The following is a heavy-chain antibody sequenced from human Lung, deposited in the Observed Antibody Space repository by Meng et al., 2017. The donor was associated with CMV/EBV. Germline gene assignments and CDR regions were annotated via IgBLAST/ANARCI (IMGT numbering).Heavy chain of an antibody. D-gene: IGHD2-2*01. CDR3: AKDRGYCSRTCTRAFDI. Sequence: GESXKISXAASGFTFGDYAMSWARQAPGKGPEWVSAISGDSVTTNYADSAKGRFTISRDNSRNTLDLQMNSLRAEDTAVYYCAKDRGYCSRTCTRAFDIWGQGTXVTVSS. V-gene: IGHV3-23*01. J-gene: IGHJ3*02. CDR1: GFTFGDYA. CDR2: ISGDSVTT.